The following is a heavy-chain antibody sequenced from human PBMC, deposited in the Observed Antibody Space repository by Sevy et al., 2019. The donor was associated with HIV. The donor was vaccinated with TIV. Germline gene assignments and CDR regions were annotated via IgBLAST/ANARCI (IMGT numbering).Heavy chain of an antibody. V-gene: IGHV1-24*01. CDR1: GYIFTELS. CDR2: FDPEDGET. Sequence: ASVKVSCKVSGYIFTELSMHWVRQAPGKGLEWMGGFDPEDGETIYAQKFQGRVTMTEDTSTDTAYMDLSSLRSEDTAVYYCATDSVLLKGRYYDSSGYYLHYWGQGTLLTVSS. CDR3: ATDSVLLKGRYYDSSGYYLHY. D-gene: IGHD3-22*01. J-gene: IGHJ4*02.